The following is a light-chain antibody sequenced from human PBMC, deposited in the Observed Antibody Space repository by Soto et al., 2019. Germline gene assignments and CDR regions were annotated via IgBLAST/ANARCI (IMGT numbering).Light chain of an antibody. CDR3: QQYGSSGT. Sequence: EIVLTQSPGTLSLSPGDRANLSCRASQSVSNNYLAWYQQKPGQAPRLLIYGASNRATGIPDRFSGSGSGTDFTLTISRLEPEDFAVYYCQQYGSSGTFGQGTKVDIK. CDR1: QSVSNNY. J-gene: IGKJ1*01. CDR2: GAS. V-gene: IGKV3-20*01.